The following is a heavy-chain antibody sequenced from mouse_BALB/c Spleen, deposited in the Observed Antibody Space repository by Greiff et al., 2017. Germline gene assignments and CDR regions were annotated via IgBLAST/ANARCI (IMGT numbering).Heavy chain of an antibody. Sequence: EVKLVESGGDLVKPGGSLKLSCAASGFTFSSYGMSWVRQTPDKRLEWVATISSGGSYTYYPDSVKGRFTISRDNAKNTLYLQMSSLKSEDTAMYYCARHEGDYDEERSSFAYWGQGTLVTVSA. CDR2: ISSGGSYT. V-gene: IGHV5-6*01. CDR1: GFTFSSYG. D-gene: IGHD2-4*01. CDR3: ARHEGDYDEERSSFAY. J-gene: IGHJ3*01.